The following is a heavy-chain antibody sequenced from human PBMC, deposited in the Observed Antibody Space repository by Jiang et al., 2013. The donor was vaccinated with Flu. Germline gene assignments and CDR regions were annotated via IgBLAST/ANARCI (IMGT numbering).Heavy chain of an antibody. Sequence: LLKPSETLSLTCAVYGGSFSGYYWSWIRQPPGKGLEWIGEINHSGSTNYNPSLKSRVTISVDTSKNQFSLKLSSVTAADTAVYYCARLNVRYYYFDYWGQGTLVTVSS. CDR3: ARLNVRYYYFDY. D-gene: IGHD1-1*01. J-gene: IGHJ4*02. CDR1: GGSFSGYY. V-gene: IGHV4-34*01. CDR2: INHSGST.